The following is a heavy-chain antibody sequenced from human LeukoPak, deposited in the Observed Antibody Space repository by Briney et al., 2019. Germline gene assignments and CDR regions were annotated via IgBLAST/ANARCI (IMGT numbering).Heavy chain of an antibody. D-gene: IGHD2-8*02. CDR3: ATYRQVLLPFES. J-gene: IGHJ4*02. CDR1: GFTFSSSA. Sequence: GGSLRLSCAASGFTFSSSAMSWVRLAPGKGLEWVSSILPSGGEIHYADSVRGRFTISRDNSKSTLSLQMNSLRAEDTAIYYCATYRQVLLPFESWGQGTLVTVSS. V-gene: IGHV3-23*01. CDR2: ILPSGGEI.